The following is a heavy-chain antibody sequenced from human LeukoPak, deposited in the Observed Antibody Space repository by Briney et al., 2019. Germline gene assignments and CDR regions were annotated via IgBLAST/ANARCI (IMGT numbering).Heavy chain of an antibody. Sequence: ASVKVSCKASGYTFTGYYMHWVRQAPGQGLEWMGRINPNSGGTNYAQKFQGRVTMTRDTSISTAYMELSRLRSDDTAVYYCARMGSSSSSQMDVWGKGTTVTVSS. CDR3: ARMGSSSSSQMDV. V-gene: IGHV1-2*06. CDR2: INPNSGGT. CDR1: GYTFTGYY. D-gene: IGHD6-6*01. J-gene: IGHJ6*03.